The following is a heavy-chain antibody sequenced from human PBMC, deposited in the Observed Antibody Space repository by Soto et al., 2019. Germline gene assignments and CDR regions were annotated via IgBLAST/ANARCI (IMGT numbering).Heavy chain of an antibody. J-gene: IGHJ4*02. CDR1: NEGLATYA. CDR3: AKDHSETSGRPLDD. Sequence: SVTVSWTACNEGLATYAMDRVRQASGAGLEWMGIINPGPTSASYSQEFQGRLTLTSDMPSRTVYMQLSNLRSDDTALYCLAKDHSETSGRPLDDWVQGTPLTVTS. CDR2: INPGPTSA. D-gene: IGHD3-10*01. V-gene: IGHV1-46*01.